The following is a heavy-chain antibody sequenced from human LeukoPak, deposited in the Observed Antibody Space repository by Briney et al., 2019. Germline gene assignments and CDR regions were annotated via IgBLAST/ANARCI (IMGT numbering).Heavy chain of an antibody. CDR2: INPNSGGT. Sequence: GASVKVSCKASGYTFTGYYMHWVRQAPGQGLEWMGWINPNSGGTNYAQKFQGRVTMTRDTSISTAYMELSRLRSDDTAVYYCARDLEDDYSGGFDLWGRGTLVTVSS. CDR1: GYTFTGYY. CDR3: ARDLEDDYSGGFDL. V-gene: IGHV1-2*02. D-gene: IGHD4-11*01. J-gene: IGHJ2*01.